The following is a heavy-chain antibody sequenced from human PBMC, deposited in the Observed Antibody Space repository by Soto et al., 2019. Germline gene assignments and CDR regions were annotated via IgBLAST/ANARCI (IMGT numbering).Heavy chain of an antibody. V-gene: IGHV3-66*01. CDR2: IYSGGST. J-gene: IGHJ4*02. CDR1: MFTVIITY. CDR3: ARVFPIAAYIDY. Sequence: HHGGSLRLSCAASMFTVIITYMIWVRKAPGKGLEWVSVIYSGGSTYYADSVKCRFTISRDNSKNTLYLQMNSLRAEDTAVYYCARVFPIAAYIDYWGQGTLVTVSS. D-gene: IGHD6-13*01.